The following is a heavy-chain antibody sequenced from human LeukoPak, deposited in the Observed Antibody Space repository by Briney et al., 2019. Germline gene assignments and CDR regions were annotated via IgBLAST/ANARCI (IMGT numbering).Heavy chain of an antibody. CDR1: GFTFSSYS. J-gene: IGHJ1*01. Sequence: PGGSLRLSCAASGFTFSSYSMNWVRQAPGKGLEWVSSISSSSSYIYYADSVKGRFTISRDNAKNSLYLQMNSLRAEDTALYYCARDRNRGSYYPEYFQHWGQGTLVTVSS. D-gene: IGHD1-26*01. V-gene: IGHV3-21*04. CDR2: ISSSSSYI. CDR3: ARDRNRGSYYPEYFQH.